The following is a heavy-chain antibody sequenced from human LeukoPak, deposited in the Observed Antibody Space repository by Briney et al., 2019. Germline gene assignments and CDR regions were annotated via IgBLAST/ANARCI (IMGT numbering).Heavy chain of an antibody. CDR2: IRGDGADI. CDR1: GFTFSNYW. V-gene: IGHV3-74*01. D-gene: IGHD6-6*01. J-gene: IGHJ4*02. Sequence: GGSLRLSCVTSGFTFSNYWMHWVRQAPGKGLVWVSRIRGDGADISYADSVRGRFTISRDNAKNTLYLQMDSLTAEDTAVYYCSREGQGSSSDSGYWGQGTLVTVSS. CDR3: SREGQGSSSDSGY.